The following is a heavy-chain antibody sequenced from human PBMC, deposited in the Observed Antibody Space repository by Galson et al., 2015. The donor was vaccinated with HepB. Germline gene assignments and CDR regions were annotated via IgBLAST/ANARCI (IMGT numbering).Heavy chain of an antibody. J-gene: IGHJ4*02. CDR3: ARAANHYDSSGYYPDY. CDR1: GFTFSSYG. D-gene: IGHD3-22*01. Sequence: SLRLSCAASGFTFSSYGMHWVRQAPGKGLEWVAVIWYDGSNKYYADSVKGRFTISRDNSKNTLYLQMNSLRAEDTAVYYCARAANHYDSSGYYPDYWGRGTLVTVSS. V-gene: IGHV3-33*08. CDR2: IWYDGSNK.